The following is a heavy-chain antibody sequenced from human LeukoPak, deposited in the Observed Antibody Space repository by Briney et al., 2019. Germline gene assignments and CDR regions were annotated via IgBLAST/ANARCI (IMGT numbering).Heavy chain of an antibody. CDR1: GGSFSGYY. J-gene: IGHJ4*02. CDR3: ASSCSGGSCYSFFDY. Sequence: PSETLSLTCAVYGGSFSGYYWSWIRQPPGKGLEWIGEIDHSGSTNYNPSLKSRVTISVDTSKNQFSLKLSSVTAADTAVYYCASSCSGGSCYSFFDYWGQGTLVTVSS. V-gene: IGHV4-34*01. D-gene: IGHD2-15*01. CDR2: IDHSGST.